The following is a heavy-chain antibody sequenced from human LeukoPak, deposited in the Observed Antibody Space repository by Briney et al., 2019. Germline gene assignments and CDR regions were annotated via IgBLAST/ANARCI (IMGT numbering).Heavy chain of an antibody. CDR3: ARDLGITGDLMDV. D-gene: IGHD7-27*01. CDR1: GYTFTGYY. Sequence: ASVKVSCKASGYTFTGYYMHWVRQAPGQGLEWMGWINPNSGGTNYAQKFQGRVTMTRDTSISTIYMELSRLTSDDTAVYYCARDLGITGDLMDVWGQGTTVTVSS. J-gene: IGHJ6*01. V-gene: IGHV1-2*02. CDR2: INPNSGGT.